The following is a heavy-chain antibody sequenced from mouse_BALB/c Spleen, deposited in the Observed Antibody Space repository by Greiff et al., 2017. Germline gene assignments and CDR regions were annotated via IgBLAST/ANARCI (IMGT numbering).Heavy chain of an antibody. CDR2: INPSNGRT. J-gene: IGHJ1*01. V-gene: IGHV1S81*02. Sequence: QVHVKQPGAELVKPGASVKLSCKASGYTFTSYWMHWVKQRPGQGLEWIGEINPSNGRTNYNEKFKSKATLTVDKSSSTAYMQLSSLTSEDSAVYYCARGVGYWYFDVWGAGTTVTVSS. D-gene: IGHD1-1*01. CDR1: GYTFTSYW. CDR3: ARGVGYWYFDV.